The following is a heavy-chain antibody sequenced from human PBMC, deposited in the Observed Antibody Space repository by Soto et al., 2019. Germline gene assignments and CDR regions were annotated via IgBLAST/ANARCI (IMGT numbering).Heavy chain of an antibody. Sequence: QVQLQESGPGLVKPSQTLSLTCTVSGGSISRSGYYWGWIRQHPGKGLGWIGSIYYSGSTYYNPSLKSRITVSVDTSKHQFSLRLRSVTAADTAVYDCARDPGGYGMAVWGQGTTVTVSS. D-gene: IGHD3-16*01. J-gene: IGHJ6*02. V-gene: IGHV4-31*03. CDR3: ARDPGGYGMAV. CDR2: IYYSGST. CDR1: GGSISRSGYY.